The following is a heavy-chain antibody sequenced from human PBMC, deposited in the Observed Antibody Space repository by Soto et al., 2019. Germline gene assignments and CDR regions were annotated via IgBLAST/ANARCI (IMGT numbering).Heavy chain of an antibody. CDR3: AREGLRGDFDY. CDR2: INPNSGGT. CDR1: GYTFTGYY. J-gene: IGHJ4*02. V-gene: IGHV1-2*04. Sequence: QVQLVQSGAEVKKPGASVKVSFKASGYTFTGYYMNWVRQAPGQGLEWMGRINPNSGGTNYAQKFQGWVTITRDTSISTAYMELSRLKSDDTAVYYCAREGLRGDFDYWGQGTLVTVSS.